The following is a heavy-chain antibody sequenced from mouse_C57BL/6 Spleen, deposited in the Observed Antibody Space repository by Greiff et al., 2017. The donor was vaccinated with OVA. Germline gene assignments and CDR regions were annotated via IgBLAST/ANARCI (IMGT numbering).Heavy chain of an antibody. Sequence: EVKLQESGPGLVKPSQSLSLTCSVTGYSITSGYYWNWIRQFPGNKLEWMGYISYDGSNNYNPSLKNRISITRDTSKNQFFLKLNSVTTEDTATYYCARERSSYYGLDYWGQGTTLTVSS. CDR2: ISYDGSN. V-gene: IGHV3-6*01. D-gene: IGHD1-2*01. J-gene: IGHJ2*01. CDR3: ARERSSYYGLDY. CDR1: GYSITSGYY.